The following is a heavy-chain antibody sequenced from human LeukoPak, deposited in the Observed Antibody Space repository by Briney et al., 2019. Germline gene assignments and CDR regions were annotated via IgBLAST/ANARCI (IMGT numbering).Heavy chain of an antibody. Sequence: GGSLRLSCAASGFTFRGYGMHWVRQAPGKGLEWVTFIHYDGRNQYYADSVKGRFTISRDNSKNTLYLQMNSLRADDTAVYYCAKDLMPRRRESWNRIPAAGPQPPDYWGQGTLVTVSS. J-gene: IGHJ4*02. CDR2: IHYDGRNQ. D-gene: IGHD6-13*01. V-gene: IGHV3-30*02. CDR3: AKDLMPRRRESWNRIPAAGPQPPDY. CDR1: GFTFRGYG.